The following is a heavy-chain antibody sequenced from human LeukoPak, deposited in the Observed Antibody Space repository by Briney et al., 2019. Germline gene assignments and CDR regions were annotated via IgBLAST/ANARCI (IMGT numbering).Heavy chain of an antibody. D-gene: IGHD6-19*01. CDR3: AISIAVAGGYYFDY. CDR1: GGTFNNYA. J-gene: IGHJ4*02. Sequence: SVKVSCKGSGGTFNNYAINWVRQAPGQGLEWMGGIIPIFGSSNYAQKFQGRVTITADESTTTAYMELSSLRSEDTAVYYCAISIAVAGGYYFDYWGQGTLVTVSS. CDR2: IIPIFGSS. V-gene: IGHV1-69*13.